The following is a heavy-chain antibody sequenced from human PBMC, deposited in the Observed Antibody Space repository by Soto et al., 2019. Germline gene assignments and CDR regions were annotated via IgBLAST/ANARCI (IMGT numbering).Heavy chain of an antibody. Sequence: GGSLRLSCTASGFPFGDYAMSWFRQAPGKGLEWVGFIRSKAYGGTTEYAASVKGRFTISRDDSKSIAYLQMNSLKTEDTAVYYCTRDYNPISMVRGVIWWFDPWGQGTLVTVSS. CDR2: IRSKAYGGTT. D-gene: IGHD3-10*01. V-gene: IGHV3-49*03. CDR1: GFPFGDYA. CDR3: TRDYNPISMVRGVIWWFDP. J-gene: IGHJ5*02.